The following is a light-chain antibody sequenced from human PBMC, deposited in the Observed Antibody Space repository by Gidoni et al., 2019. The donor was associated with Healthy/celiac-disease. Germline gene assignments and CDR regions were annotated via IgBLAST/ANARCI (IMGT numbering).Light chain of an antibody. J-gene: IGKJ1*01. Sequence: DIQMTQSPSTLSASVGDRVTITCRASQSISSWLAWYQQKPGKAPKHLIYDASILESGVPSRFSGSGSGTEFTLTISSLQPDDFATYYCQQYNSYWTFGQGTKVEIK. CDR1: QSISSW. CDR2: DAS. V-gene: IGKV1-5*01. CDR3: QQYNSYWT.